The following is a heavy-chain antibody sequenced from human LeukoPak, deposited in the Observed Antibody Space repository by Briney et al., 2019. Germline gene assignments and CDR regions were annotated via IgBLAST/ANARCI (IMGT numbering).Heavy chain of an antibody. CDR1: GFTFDDYA. Sequence: PGGSLRLSCAASGFTFDDYAMHWVRRAPGKGLEWASGISWNSGSIGYADSVKGRFTISRDNAKNSLYLQMNSLRAVDTALYYRAKDRPGGFDYRGQGTLVTVSS. CDR2: ISWNSGSI. J-gene: IGHJ4*02. CDR3: AKDRPGGFDY. D-gene: IGHD1-14*01. V-gene: IGHV3-9*01.